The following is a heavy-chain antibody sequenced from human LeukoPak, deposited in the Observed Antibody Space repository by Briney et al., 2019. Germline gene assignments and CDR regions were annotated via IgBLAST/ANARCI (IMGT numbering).Heavy chain of an antibody. CDR2: INHSGST. CDR3: ARGRRSAARRGNRFDP. D-gene: IGHD6-6*01. Sequence: SETLSLTCAVYGGSFSGYYWSWIRQPPGKGLEWIGEINHSGSTNYNPSLKSRVTISVDTSKNQFSLKLSSVTAADTAVYYCARGRRSAARRGNRFDPWGQGTLVTVSS. V-gene: IGHV4-34*01. CDR1: GGSFSGYY. J-gene: IGHJ5*02.